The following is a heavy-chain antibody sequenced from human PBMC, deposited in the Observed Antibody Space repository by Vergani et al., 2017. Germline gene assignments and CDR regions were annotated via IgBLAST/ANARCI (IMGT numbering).Heavy chain of an antibody. CDR3: ARVNTETNGHLYYYYYMDV. J-gene: IGHJ6*03. V-gene: IGHV4-34*01. Sequence: QVQLQQWGGGLLKPSETLSLTCVVNGESFTSYHWTWIRQSPGEGLGWVGDIDHTGRPDYNPSLKSRLTMSVDKSRNQFSLTHNSVTATDTAIYFCARVNTETNGHLYYYYYMDVWGQGTAVTVS. D-gene: IGHD4-11*01. CDR2: IDHTGRP. CDR1: GESFTSYH.